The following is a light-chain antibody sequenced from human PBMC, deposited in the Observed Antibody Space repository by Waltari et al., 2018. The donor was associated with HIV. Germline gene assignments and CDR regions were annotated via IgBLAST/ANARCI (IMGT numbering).Light chain of an antibody. CDR2: EDN. CDR1: NSHLETHY. Sequence: QSVLTQPPSVSAAAGQKVTASCSGSNSHLETHYVSWYQHLPGTAPKLLFAEDNKRPSGIPGRFSAAKSGTSATLDIIGLLTGDEADYYCGSWDSRRSVFVFGGGTKVTVL. J-gene: IGLJ1*01. V-gene: IGLV1-51*01. CDR3: GSWDSRRSVFV.